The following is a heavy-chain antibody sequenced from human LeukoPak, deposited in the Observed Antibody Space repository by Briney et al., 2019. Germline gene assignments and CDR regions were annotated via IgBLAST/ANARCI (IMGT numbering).Heavy chain of an antibody. CDR3: ARDRTGTYREVAY. V-gene: IGHV3-7*01. J-gene: IGHJ4*02. Sequence: GGSLRLSCAASGFTFSSYWMNWVRQAPGKGLEGVANIKPDGSEIYYVDSVKGRFTISRDNAKNSLYLQMNSLTAGDTAVYYCARDRTGTYREVAYWGQGTLVTVSS. CDR1: GFTFSSYW. CDR2: IKPDGSEI. D-gene: IGHD3/OR15-3a*01.